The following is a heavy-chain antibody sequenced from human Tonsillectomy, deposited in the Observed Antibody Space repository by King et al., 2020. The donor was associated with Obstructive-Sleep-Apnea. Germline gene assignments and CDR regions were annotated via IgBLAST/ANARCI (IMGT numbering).Heavy chain of an antibody. D-gene: IGHD1-26*01. CDR3: ARSHTVGTTILDAFDV. V-gene: IGHV3-30*04. CDR1: VSGFTFSHYA. Sequence: QLVQSGGGVVQPGRSLRLSCAASVSGFTFSHYAMHWVRQSPGTVLEWVAVISNDGIKKYYADSLKGRFTLSRYNSQNTLYLQMSSLSAEDTAVYYCARSHTVGTTILDAFDVWGQGTMVTVSS. J-gene: IGHJ3*01. CDR2: ISNDGIKK.